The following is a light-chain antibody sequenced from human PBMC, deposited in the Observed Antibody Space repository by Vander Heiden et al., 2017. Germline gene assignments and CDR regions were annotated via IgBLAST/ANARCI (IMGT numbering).Light chain of an antibody. CDR2: AAS. V-gene: IGKV3-15*01. CDR3: QQNHNWPLT. J-gene: IGKJ4*01. Sequence: ETVMTQSLATLSVPPGERATLSCRASQNVNNNVAWYQKRAGQAPRLIIYAASSRASGIPARCSGSASGKEFTLTITSLQSEDFAVYYCQQNHNWPLTFGGGTRVEIK. CDR1: QNVNNN.